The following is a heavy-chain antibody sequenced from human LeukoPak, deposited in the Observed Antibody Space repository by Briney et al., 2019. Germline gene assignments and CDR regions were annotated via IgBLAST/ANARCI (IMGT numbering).Heavy chain of an antibody. V-gene: IGHV3-53*01. D-gene: IGHD3-22*01. Sequence: GGSLRLSCAASGFTVSSNYMSWVRQAPGKGLEWVSVIYSGGSTYYADSVKGRFTISRDNSKNTLYLQMSSLTAEDTAVYYCAKECGRYYDDRAFDLWGQGTVVTVSS. CDR3: AKECGRYYDDRAFDL. CDR1: GFTVSSNY. J-gene: IGHJ3*01. CDR2: IYSGGST.